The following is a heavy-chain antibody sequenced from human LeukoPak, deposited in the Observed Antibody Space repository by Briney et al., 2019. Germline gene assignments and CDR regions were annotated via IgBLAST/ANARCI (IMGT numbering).Heavy chain of an antibody. Sequence: PSETLSLTCTVSSVSLTNYYWSWIRQPPGKGLEWIGYIFFSGTTNYNPSLKSRVTISVDTSKNQFSLKMTSVTAADTAVYFCARVGSGGAWLDFWGQGTLVTVSS. V-gene: IGHV4-59*01. CDR3: ARVGSGGAWLDF. J-gene: IGHJ4*02. CDR2: IFFSGTT. D-gene: IGHD6-19*01. CDR1: SVSLTNYY.